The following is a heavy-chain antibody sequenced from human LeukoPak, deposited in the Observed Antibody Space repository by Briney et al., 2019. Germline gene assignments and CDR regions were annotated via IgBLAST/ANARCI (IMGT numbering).Heavy chain of an antibody. CDR1: GYTFTSHG. CDR2: IGAYNGDT. CDR3: VRDPSNTSGWKTWFDP. V-gene: IGHV1-18*01. Sequence: GASVKVSCKASGYTFTSHGISWVRQAPGQGLEWMGWIGAYNGDTKYAQNLQGRVTLTTYTLTTTAYLELRSLTSDDTAVYYCVRDPSNTSGWKTWFDPWGQGTLVTVSS. D-gene: IGHD6-19*01. J-gene: IGHJ5*02.